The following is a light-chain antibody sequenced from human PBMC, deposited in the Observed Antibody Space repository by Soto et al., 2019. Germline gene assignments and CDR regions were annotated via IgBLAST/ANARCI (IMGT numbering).Light chain of an antibody. V-gene: IGKV3-20*01. CDR1: QSVSSY. J-gene: IGKJ1*01. Sequence: ESVLTQAPGTLSLSPGERAPLSCRASQSVSSYLAWYQQKPGQAPRLLIYGASNRATGIPDRFSGSGSGTDFTLTISRLEPEDFAVYYCQQYGSSGTFGQGTKVDI. CDR3: QQYGSSGT. CDR2: GAS.